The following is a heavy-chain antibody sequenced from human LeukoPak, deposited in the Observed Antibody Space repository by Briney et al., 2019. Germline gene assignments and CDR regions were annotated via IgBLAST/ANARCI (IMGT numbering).Heavy chain of an antibody. CDR1: GFIFSAYT. V-gene: IGHV3-21*01. Sequence: GGSLRLSCSASGFIFSAYTMNWVRQAPGKGLEWVSSITYSGSHIYYADSVKGRFTISRDNAKNSLYLELNTPRSEDTAVYYCAGDGHKGFDLWGQGTMVTVSS. J-gene: IGHJ3*01. CDR2: ITYSGSHI. CDR3: AGDGHKGFDL.